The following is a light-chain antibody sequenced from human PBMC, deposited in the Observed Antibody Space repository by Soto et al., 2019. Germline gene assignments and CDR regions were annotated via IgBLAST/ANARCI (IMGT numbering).Light chain of an antibody. V-gene: IGKV1-9*01. CDR1: QGISSY. CDR3: QQLNSYPLFT. Sequence: DIQLTQSPSFLSASVGDRVTITCRASQGISSYLAWYQQKPGKAPKLLIYAASTLQSGVPSRFSGSGSGTEFTLTISSLQPEDFATYYCQQLNSYPLFTFXPGTNVDIK. J-gene: IGKJ3*01. CDR2: AAS.